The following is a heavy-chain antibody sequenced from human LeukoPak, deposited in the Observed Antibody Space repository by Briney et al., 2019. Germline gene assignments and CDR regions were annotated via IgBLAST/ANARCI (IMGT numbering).Heavy chain of an antibody. J-gene: IGHJ3*02. Sequence: PNSGNTGYAQKFQGRVTITRNTSISTAYMELSSLRSEDTAVYYCARGRSPGSSSWDDAFDIWGQGTMVTVSS. CDR3: ARGRSPGSSSWDDAFDI. CDR2: PNSGNT. V-gene: IGHV1-8*03. D-gene: IGHD6-13*01.